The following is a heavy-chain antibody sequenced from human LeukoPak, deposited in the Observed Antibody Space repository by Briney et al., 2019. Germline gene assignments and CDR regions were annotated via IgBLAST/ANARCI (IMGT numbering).Heavy chain of an antibody. V-gene: IGHV3-23*01. Sequence: GGSLRLSCAASGFTFSSYAMSWVRQAPGKGLEWVSAISGSGGSTYYADSVKGRFTISRDNSKNTLYLQMNSLRAEDTAVYYCASCPSSSGCLDAFDIWGXGXMVTASS. D-gene: IGHD6-19*01. CDR2: ISGSGGST. J-gene: IGHJ3*02. CDR3: ASCPSSSGCLDAFDI. CDR1: GFTFSSYA.